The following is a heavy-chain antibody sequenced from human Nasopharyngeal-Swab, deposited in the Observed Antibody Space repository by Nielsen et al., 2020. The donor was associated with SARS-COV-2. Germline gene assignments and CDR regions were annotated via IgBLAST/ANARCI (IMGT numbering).Heavy chain of an antibody. CDR2: LYGDDGK. Sequence: SGLTLAQLTQTLTLTCTFSGFPLNTGAVGVAWIRQPPGKALEWLTLLYGDDGKTYSPSLQSRLTITKDTSKNQVVLTMTNMDPVDTATYYCAHEKNWNFDYWGQGIPVTVSS. CDR1: GFPLNTGAVG. CDR3: AHEKNWNFDY. D-gene: IGHD1-1*01. J-gene: IGHJ4*02. V-gene: IGHV2-5*02.